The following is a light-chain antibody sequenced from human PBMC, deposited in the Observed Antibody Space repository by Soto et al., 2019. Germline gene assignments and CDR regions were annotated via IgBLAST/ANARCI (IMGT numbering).Light chain of an antibody. J-gene: IGKJ1*01. CDR2: AAS. Sequence: AIQMTQSPSSLSASVGDRVTITCRASQCIRNDLGWYQKKPGKAPKVLTYAASSLQSGVPSRFSGSGSGTDFTLTISSLQPEEFATYYCLQDYDFPRTFGQGTKVEIK. V-gene: IGKV1-6*01. CDR3: LQDYDFPRT. CDR1: QCIRND.